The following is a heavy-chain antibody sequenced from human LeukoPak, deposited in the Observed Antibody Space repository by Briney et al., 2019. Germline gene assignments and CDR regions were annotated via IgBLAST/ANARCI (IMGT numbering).Heavy chain of an antibody. CDR1: GFTFSSYW. CDR3: ARGDNGYVY. J-gene: IGHJ4*02. Sequence: PGGSLRLSCAASGFTFSSYWMHWVRQAPGKGLVWVSNIKSDGSSRGYADSVKGRFTTSRDNAKNTLYLQMNSLRGEDTAVYFCARGDNGYVYWGQGTLVTVSS. V-gene: IGHV3-74*01. CDR2: IKSDGSSR. D-gene: IGHD5-12*01.